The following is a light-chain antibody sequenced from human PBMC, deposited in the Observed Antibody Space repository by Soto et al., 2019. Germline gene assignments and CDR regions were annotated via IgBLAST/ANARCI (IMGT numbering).Light chain of an antibody. J-gene: IGKJ1*01. CDR3: QQYSNWPWT. CDR2: GAT. CDR1: QSVGSS. V-gene: IGKV3-15*01. Sequence: EIVLRQSPATLSLSTGERATLSCRASQSVGSSLAWYQQKPGQPPRLLIFGATTRASGIPVRFSGSGSGTEFTLTISSLQSEDFAVYSCQQYSNWPWTFGQGTKVDI.